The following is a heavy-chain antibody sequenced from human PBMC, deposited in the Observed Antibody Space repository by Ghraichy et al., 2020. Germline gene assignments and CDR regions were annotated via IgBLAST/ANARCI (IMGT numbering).Heavy chain of an antibody. Sequence: GGSLRLSCAASGFTFSSYAMTWVRQAPGKGLEWVSAISGGGGNTYYADSVKGRFTISRDNSKNTVYLQMNSLRAEDTAVYYCAKARGKYSGYDYSDYWGQGTLVTVSS. CDR3: AKARGKYSGYDYSDY. J-gene: IGHJ4*02. V-gene: IGHV3-23*01. CDR2: ISGGGGNT. D-gene: IGHD5-12*01. CDR1: GFTFSSYA.